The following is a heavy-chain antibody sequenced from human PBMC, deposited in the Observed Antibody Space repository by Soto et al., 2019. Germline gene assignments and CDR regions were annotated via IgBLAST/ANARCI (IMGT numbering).Heavy chain of an antibody. J-gene: IGHJ6*02. CDR1: GGTFSSYA. CDR3: ARDGVVVVAATTARTTYYYYGMDV. D-gene: IGHD2-15*01. Sequence: GASVKVSCKASGGTFSSYAISWVRQAPRQGLEWMGGIIPIFGTANYAQKFQGRVTITADESTSTAYMELSSLRSEDTAVYYCARDGVVVVAATTARTTYYYYGMDVWGQGTTVTVSS. CDR2: IIPIFGTA. V-gene: IGHV1-69*13.